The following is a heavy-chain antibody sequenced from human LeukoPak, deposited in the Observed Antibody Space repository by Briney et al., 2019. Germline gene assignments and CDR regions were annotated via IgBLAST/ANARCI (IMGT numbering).Heavy chain of an antibody. CDR2: IRSKTYGGTT. CDR1: GFTFGDYG. CDR3: AGSFGELTFFDY. J-gene: IGHJ4*02. Sequence: GGSLRLSCTTSGFTFGDYGLIWVRQAPGKGLEWVGFIRSKTYGGTTEYAASVKGRFTISRDDSKSIAYLQMNSLKTEDTAVYYCAGSFGELTFFDYWGQGTLVTVSS. D-gene: IGHD3-10*01. V-gene: IGHV3-49*04.